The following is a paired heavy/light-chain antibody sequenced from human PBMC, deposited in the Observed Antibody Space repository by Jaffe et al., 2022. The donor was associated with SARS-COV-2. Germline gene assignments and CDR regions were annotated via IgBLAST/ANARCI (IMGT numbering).Heavy chain of an antibody. V-gene: IGHV1-69*01. Sequence: QVQLVQSGAEVKKPGSSVKVSCKASGGTFSNYAITWVRQAPGQGLEWMGGIIPIIGTADYAQKFQGRVTITADESTNTAYMELSSLRSEDTALYFCARGGYYDISGPLDYWGQGTLVTVSS. CDR3: ARGGYYDISGPLDY. D-gene: IGHD3-22*01. CDR2: IIPIIGTA. J-gene: IGHJ4*02. CDR1: GGTFSNYA.
Light chain of an antibody. CDR3: CSFAGIYPKV. CDR1: SSDIGAYNF. Sequence: QSALTQPRSVSGSPGQSVTISCTGTSSDIGAYNFVSWYQEHPGKAPKLMIYDVSRRPSGVPDRFSGSKSGNTASLTISGLQAEDEADYYCCSFAGIYPKVFGTGTKVTV. CDR2: DVS. V-gene: IGLV2-11*01. J-gene: IGLJ1*01.